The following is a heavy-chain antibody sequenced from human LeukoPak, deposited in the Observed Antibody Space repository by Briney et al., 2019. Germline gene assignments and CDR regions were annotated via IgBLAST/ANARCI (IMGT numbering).Heavy chain of an antibody. CDR2: IYHSGST. CDR1: GGSISSGGYS. D-gene: IGHD3-22*01. CDR3: ASGARDYFDSSGSRSWFDP. J-gene: IGHJ5*02. V-gene: IGHV4-30-2*01. Sequence: SQTLSLTCAVSGGSISSGGYSWSWIRQPPGKGLEWIGNIYHSGSTYYNPSLKSRVTILVDRSKNQFSLKLSSVTAADTAVYYCASGARDYFDSSGSRSWFDPWGQGTLLTVYS.